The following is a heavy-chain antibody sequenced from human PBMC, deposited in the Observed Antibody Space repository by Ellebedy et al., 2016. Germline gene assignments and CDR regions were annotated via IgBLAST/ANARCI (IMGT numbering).Heavy chain of an antibody. CDR3: ARKLGFDP. J-gene: IGHJ5*02. V-gene: IGHV3-48*01. Sequence: GESLKISXAASGFTFSSYSMNWVRQAPGKGLEWVSYISSSSSTIYYADSVKGRFTISRDNAKNSLYLQMNSLRAEDTAVYYCARKLGFDPWGQGTLVTVSS. CDR2: ISSSSSTI. CDR1: GFTFSSYS.